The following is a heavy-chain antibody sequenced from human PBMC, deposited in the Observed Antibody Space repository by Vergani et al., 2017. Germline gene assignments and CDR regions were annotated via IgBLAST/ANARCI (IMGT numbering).Heavy chain of an antibody. D-gene: IGHD1-26*01. CDR3: AREVAGKGFDP. Sequence: QVQLQESGPGLVKPSQTLSLTCTVSGGSISSGSYYWSWIRQPAGKGLEWIGRIYTSGSTNYNPSLKSRVTISVDTSKNQFSLKLSSVTAADTAVYYCAREVAGKGFDPWGQGTLVTVSS. V-gene: IGHV4-61*02. CDR2: IYTSGST. J-gene: IGHJ5*02. CDR1: GGSISSGSYY.